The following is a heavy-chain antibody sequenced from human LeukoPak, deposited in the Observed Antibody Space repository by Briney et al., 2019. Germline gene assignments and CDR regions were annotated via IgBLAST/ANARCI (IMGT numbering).Heavy chain of an antibody. CDR1: GFTFSSYA. D-gene: IGHD1-26*01. CDR2: ISGSGGST. J-gene: IGHJ4*02. V-gene: IGHV3-23*01. Sequence: PGGSLRLSCAASGFTFSSYAMSWVRQAPGKGLEWVSAISGSGGSTYYADSVKGRFTISRDNSKNTLYLQMNSLSAEDTAVYYCAKFIGGSYIIDYWGQGTLVTVSS. CDR3: AKFIGGSYIIDY.